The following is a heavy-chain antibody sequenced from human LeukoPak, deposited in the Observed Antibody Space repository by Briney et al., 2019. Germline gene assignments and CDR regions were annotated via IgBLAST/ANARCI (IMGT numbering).Heavy chain of an antibody. CDR3: ARGVEPLAANTLAY. J-gene: IGHJ4*02. Sequence: PGGSLRLSCAASGFTISGDYMSWVRQAPGKGLEWVSVIYSGGSTYYADSVKGRFTISRDNSKNTLYLEMNSLSPDDTAVYYCARGVEPLAANTLAYWGQGTLVTVSS. V-gene: IGHV3-53*01. CDR1: GFTISGDY. D-gene: IGHD3-16*01. CDR2: IYSGGST.